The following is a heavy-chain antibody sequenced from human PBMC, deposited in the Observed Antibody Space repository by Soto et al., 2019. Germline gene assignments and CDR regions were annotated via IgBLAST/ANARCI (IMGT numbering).Heavy chain of an antibody. J-gene: IGHJ5*02. CDR2: VSASGLNT. V-gene: IGHV3-23*01. CDR3: AKEKISTSCCNWFDP. Sequence: PGGSLRLSCAASGFTFSTYAMAWVRQAPGKGLEWVSGVSASGLNTDYADPVKGRFYISRDNSKNTVSLHMNSLRAEDTAVYYCAKEKISTSCCNWFDPWGQGTLVTVSS. CDR1: GFTFSTYA. D-gene: IGHD2-2*01.